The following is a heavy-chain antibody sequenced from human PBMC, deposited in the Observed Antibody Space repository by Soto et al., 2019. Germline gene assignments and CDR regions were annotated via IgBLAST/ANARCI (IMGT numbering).Heavy chain of an antibody. CDR1: GFSHTTSGVG. CDR3: AYASASHHHAMEV. Sequence: QITLKESGPTLVKSTQTLTLTCTFSGFSHTTSGVGVAWIRQPPGKALEWLALIYWDDDERYSPSLKTRLSITKGTSKDQVVPTMANMDPVDTATYYCAYASASHHHAMEVWGQGTTVTVSS. D-gene: IGHD6-25*01. CDR2: IYWDDDE. J-gene: IGHJ6*02. V-gene: IGHV2-5*02.